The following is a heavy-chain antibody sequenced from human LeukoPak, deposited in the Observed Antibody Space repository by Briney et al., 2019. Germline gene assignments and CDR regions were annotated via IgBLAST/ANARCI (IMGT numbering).Heavy chain of an antibody. D-gene: IGHD5-12*01. Sequence: GSLGLFCAAAGFTFSSYGMHWVRQGPGQGLEWVAFIRYDGSNKYYADSVKGRFTISRDNSKNTLYLQMNSLRAEDTAVYYCARPAGYDFAFDIWGQGTMVTVSS. CDR1: GFTFSSYG. J-gene: IGHJ3*02. CDR2: IRYDGSNK. V-gene: IGHV3-30*02. CDR3: ARPAGYDFAFDI.